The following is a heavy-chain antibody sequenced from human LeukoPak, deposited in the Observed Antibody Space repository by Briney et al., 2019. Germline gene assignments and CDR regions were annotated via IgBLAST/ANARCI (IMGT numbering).Heavy chain of an antibody. D-gene: IGHD2-15*01. J-gene: IGHJ6*02. Sequence: PGGSLRLSCAASGFTFSSYSMNWVRQAPGKGLEWVSSISSSSSNIYYADSVKGRFTISRDNAKNSLYLQMNSLRAEDTAVYYCARDDCSCGSCFGYGMDVWGQGTTVTASS. V-gene: IGHV3-21*01. CDR2: ISSSSSNI. CDR1: GFTFSSYS. CDR3: ARDDCSCGSCFGYGMDV.